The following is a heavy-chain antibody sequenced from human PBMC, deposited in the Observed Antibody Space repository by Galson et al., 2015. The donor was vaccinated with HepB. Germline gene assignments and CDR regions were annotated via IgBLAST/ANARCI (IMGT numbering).Heavy chain of an antibody. D-gene: IGHD3-3*01. CDR3: ARAERVLRFLEWFPGAFNL. V-gene: IGHV4-30-2*01. CDR2: IYHSGYT. Sequence: IYHSGYTKYSPSLKSRVTMSLDKSKNQFSLNLTSATAADTAVYYCARAERVLRFLEWFPGAFNLWGQGTMVTVSS. J-gene: IGHJ3*01.